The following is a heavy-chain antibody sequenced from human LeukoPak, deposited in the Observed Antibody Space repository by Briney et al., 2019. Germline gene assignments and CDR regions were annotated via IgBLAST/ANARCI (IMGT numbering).Heavy chain of an antibody. Sequence: GGSLRLSCAASGFTFSSYEMNWVRQAPGKGLEWGSYISSSGSTILYGDFVKGRFTISRDNATTSLYLQMNSLRAEDTAVYYCARLYCSGGSCYPSFDSWGQGTLVTVSS. CDR2: ISSSGSTI. CDR1: GFTFSSYE. CDR3: ARLYCSGGSCYPSFDS. D-gene: IGHD2-15*01. J-gene: IGHJ4*02. V-gene: IGHV3-48*03.